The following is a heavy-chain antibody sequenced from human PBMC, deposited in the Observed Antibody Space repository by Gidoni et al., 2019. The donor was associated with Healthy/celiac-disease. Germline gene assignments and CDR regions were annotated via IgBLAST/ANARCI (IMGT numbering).Heavy chain of an antibody. J-gene: IGHJ3*02. D-gene: IGHD2-21*02. V-gene: IGHV3-53*01. CDR1: GFTVRTNY. CDR2: VYSGGST. CDR3: ARYKRNIRYCGGDCYRHDAFDI. Sequence: EVQRVASGGGLIQPGGSLRLSCSASGFTVRTNYMSWVRKAPGMGLGWVSVVYSGGSTYYAASVKGRFTISRDNSKNTLYLQMNSLRAEDTAVYYCARYKRNIRYCGGDCYRHDAFDIWGQGTMVTVSS.